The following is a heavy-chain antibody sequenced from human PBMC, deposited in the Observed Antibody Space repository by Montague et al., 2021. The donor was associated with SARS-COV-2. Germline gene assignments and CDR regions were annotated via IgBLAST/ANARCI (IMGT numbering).Heavy chain of an antibody. J-gene: IGHJ6*02. CDR1: GGSISSYY. CDR3: AGTSTYSSGWGINYYYYGMDV. V-gene: IGHV4-59*01. D-gene: IGHD6-19*01. Sequence: SETLSLTCTVSGGSISSYYWSWIRQPPGKGLEWIGYIYYSGSTNYSPSLKSRVTISVDTSKNQFSLKLSSVTAADTAVYYCAGTSTYSSGWGINYYYYGMDVWGQGTTVTVSS. CDR2: IYYSGST.